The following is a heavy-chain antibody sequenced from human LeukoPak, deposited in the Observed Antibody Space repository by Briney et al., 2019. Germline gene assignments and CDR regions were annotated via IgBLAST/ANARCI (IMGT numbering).Heavy chain of an antibody. J-gene: IGHJ5*02. CDR2: ISPDTGNT. Sequence: ASVTVSFKASGYTFTIYEFNWVRQAPRQGLEWLGYISPDTGNTGYAQKFQGRVTMTRDTSISTTYMELSSLTSEDTAVYYCARGPRFDPWGQGTLVTVSS. CDR1: GYTFTIYE. V-gene: IGHV1-8*01. CDR3: ARGPRFDP.